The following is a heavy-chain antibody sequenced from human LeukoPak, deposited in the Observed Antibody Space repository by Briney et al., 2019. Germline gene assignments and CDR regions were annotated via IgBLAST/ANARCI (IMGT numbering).Heavy chain of an antibody. D-gene: IGHD3-22*01. J-gene: IGHJ3*02. CDR2: MNPNSGNT. CDR3: ARGMGLPYDSSGPVFDS. V-gene: IGHV1-8*01. CDR1: GYTFTSYD. Sequence: GASVKVSCKASGYTFTSYDINWVRQATGQGLEWMGWMNPNSGNTGYAQKFQGRVTMTRNTSISTAYMELSSLRSEDTAAYYCARGMGLPYDSSGPVFDSGAQGTMATVS.